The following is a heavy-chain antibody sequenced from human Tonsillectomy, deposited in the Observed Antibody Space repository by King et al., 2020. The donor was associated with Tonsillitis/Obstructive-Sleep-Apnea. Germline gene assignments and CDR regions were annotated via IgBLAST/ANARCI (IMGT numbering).Heavy chain of an antibody. CDR3: ARVMVLEAGGDAFDI. Sequence: LQLQESGPGLVKPSETLSLTCTVSGGSISSYYWSWIRQPPGKGLEWIGFIYYSGSTNYNPSLKSRVTISVDTSKNQFSLKLSSVTAADTAVYYCARVMVLEAGGDAFDIWGQGTMVTVSS. CDR2: IYYSGST. D-gene: IGHD2-8*01. J-gene: IGHJ3*02. CDR1: GGSISSYY. V-gene: IGHV4-59*01.